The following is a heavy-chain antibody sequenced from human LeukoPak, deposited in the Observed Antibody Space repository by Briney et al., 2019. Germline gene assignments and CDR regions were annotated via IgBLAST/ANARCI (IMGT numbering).Heavy chain of an antibody. Sequence: GGSLRLSCAASGFTFSSYEMNWVRQAPGKGLEWVSYISSSGSTIYYADSVKGRFTISRDNAKNSLYLQMNSLRAEDTAVYYCAKEGNLYYYDSSGYYYYYMDVWGKGTTVTISS. CDR3: AKEGNLYYYDSSGYYYYYMDV. CDR2: ISSSGSTI. D-gene: IGHD3-22*01. CDR1: GFTFSSYE. V-gene: IGHV3-48*03. J-gene: IGHJ6*03.